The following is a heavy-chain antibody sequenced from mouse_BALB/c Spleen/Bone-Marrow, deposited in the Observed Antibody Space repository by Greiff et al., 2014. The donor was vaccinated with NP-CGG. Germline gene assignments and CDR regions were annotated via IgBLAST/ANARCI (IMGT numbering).Heavy chain of an antibody. CDR2: IYPGSGNT. J-gene: IGHJ2*01. Sequence: VQRVESGPELVKPGASVKISCKASGYTFTDYYINWVKQKPGQGLEWIGWIYPGSGNTKYNEKFKGKATLTVDTSSSTAYMQLSSPTSEDTAVYFCARSAYYGNYGGYWGQGTTLTVSS. D-gene: IGHD2-10*01. CDR3: ARSAYYGNYGGY. CDR1: GYTFTDYY. V-gene: IGHV1-84*02.